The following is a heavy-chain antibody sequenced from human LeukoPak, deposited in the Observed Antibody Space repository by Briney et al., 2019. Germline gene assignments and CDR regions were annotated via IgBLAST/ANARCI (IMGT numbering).Heavy chain of an antibody. V-gene: IGHV3-23*01. Sequence: GGSLRLSCAASGFTFSSYWMSWVRQAPGKGLEWVSAISGSGGSTYYADSVKGRFTISRDNSKNTLYLQMNSLRAEDTAVYYCAKDLGYCSSTSCAHGGYWGQGTLVTVSS. CDR3: AKDLGYCSSTSCAHGGY. CDR2: ISGSGGST. J-gene: IGHJ4*02. D-gene: IGHD2-2*01. CDR1: GFTFSSYW.